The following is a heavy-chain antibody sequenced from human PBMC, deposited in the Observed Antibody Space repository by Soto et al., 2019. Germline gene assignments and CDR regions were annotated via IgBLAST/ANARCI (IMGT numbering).Heavy chain of an antibody. J-gene: IGHJ6*02. CDR2: IVVGSGNT. D-gene: IGHD3-22*01. Sequence: SLKVSCKASGFPFSSSALQWVRQARGQRLEWIGWIVVGSGNTNYAQKFQERVTITRDMSTSTAYMELNSLRSDDTAVYYCASVPITMIVVVIGREYYYYGMDVWGQGTTVTVSS. CDR1: GFPFSSSA. V-gene: IGHV1-58*01. CDR3: ASVPITMIVVVIGREYYYYGMDV.